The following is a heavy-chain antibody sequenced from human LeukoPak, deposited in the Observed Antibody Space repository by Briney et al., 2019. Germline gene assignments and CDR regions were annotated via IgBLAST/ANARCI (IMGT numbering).Heavy chain of an antibody. CDR3: ARLYGYHKGFDY. D-gene: IGHD5-18*01. CDR2: IKQGGSEK. Sequence: GGSLRLSCAASGFTFSSYSMNWVRQAPGKGLEWVANIKQGGSEKYYVDSVKGRFTISRDNAKNSLYLQMNSLRAEDTAVYYCARLYGYHKGFDYWGQGTLVTVSS. CDR1: GFTFSSYS. V-gene: IGHV3-7*01. J-gene: IGHJ4*02.